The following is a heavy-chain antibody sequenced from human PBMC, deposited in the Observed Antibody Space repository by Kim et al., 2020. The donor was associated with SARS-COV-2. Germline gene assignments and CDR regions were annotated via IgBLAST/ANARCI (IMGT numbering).Heavy chain of an antibody. CDR1: GFTPDEHA. D-gene: IGHD3-10*01. CDR2: ILSKTGGV. J-gene: IGHJ6*02. Sequence: GGSLRLSFVASGFTPDEHAVHWVRQVPGKGLEWVSGILSKTGGVDYADSVGGRFTVSRDHAKNSVYLEMSRLIAEDPAVSYCTRDTNPGGADVWGHGTTV. V-gene: IGHV3-9*02. CDR3: TRDTNPGGADV.